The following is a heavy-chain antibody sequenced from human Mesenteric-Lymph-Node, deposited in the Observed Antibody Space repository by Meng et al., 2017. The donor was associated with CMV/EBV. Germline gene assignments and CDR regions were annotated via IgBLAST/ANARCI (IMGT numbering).Heavy chain of an antibody. CDR2: IYSGGSA. CDR3: ARNRGSPYYFDY. CDR1: GFTFGDYA. V-gene: IGHV3-53*01. D-gene: IGHD1-14*01. Sequence: GGSLRLSCTASGFTFGDYAMSWVRQAPGKGLEWVSVIYSGGSAYFADSVKGRFTISRDNSKNTLYLQMNSLRAEDTAVYYCARNRGSPYYFDYWGQGTLVTVSS. J-gene: IGHJ4*02.